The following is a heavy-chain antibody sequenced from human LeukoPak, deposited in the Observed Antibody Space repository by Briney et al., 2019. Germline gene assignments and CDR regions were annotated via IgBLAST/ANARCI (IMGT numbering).Heavy chain of an antibody. CDR1: GGSISTYY. CDR2: IYYSGST. D-gene: IGHD5-12*01. Sequence: SETLSLTCTVSGGSISTYYWSWIRQPPGKGLEWIGYIYYSGSTNYNPSLKSRVTISIDTSKNQFSLKLSSVTAADTAVYYCARRTARGGYKAYRAFDIWGQGTMVTVSS. J-gene: IGHJ3*02. CDR3: ARRTARGGYKAYRAFDI. V-gene: IGHV4-59*12.